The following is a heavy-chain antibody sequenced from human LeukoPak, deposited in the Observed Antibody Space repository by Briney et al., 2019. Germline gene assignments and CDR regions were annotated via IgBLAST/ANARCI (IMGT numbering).Heavy chain of an antibody. CDR1: GFTFSNSW. CDR3: ATYSSRNAREFQS. V-gene: IGHV3-7*01. Sequence: GGSLRLSCEASGFTFSNSWMTWVRQTPGKGLEWVANIKTDGSEKYYVDSVRGRFTISRDNAKNSLYLQMNSLRAEDTAVYYCATYSSRNAREFQSWGQGTLSPSPQ. D-gene: IGHD2-2*01. J-gene: IGHJ1*01. CDR2: IKTDGSEK.